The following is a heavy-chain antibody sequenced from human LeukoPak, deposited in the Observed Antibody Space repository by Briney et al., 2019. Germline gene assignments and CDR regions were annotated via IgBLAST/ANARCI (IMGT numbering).Heavy chain of an antibody. CDR3: ARSIGLTGGGVDV. Sequence: AAGSLRLSCAASGFTFSDYNMNWVRQAPGKGLEWVSYITDSGNTIHYADSVKGRFTISRDNAKNSLYLRMNSLRAEDTDVYYCARSIGLTGGGVDVWGQRTMVTVSS. CDR1: GFTFSDYN. V-gene: IGHV3-11*01. CDR2: ITDSGNTI. D-gene: IGHD3-9*01. J-gene: IGHJ6*02.